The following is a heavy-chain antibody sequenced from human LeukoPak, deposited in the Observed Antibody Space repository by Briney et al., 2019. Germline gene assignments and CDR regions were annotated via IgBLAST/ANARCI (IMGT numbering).Heavy chain of an antibody. CDR3: AGSYSGSYSTDY. J-gene: IGHJ4*02. V-gene: IGHV4-39*01. Sequence: KPSETLSLTCTVSGGSISSSSYYWGWIRQPPGKGLEWIGSIYYSGSTYYNPSLKSRVTISVDTSKNQFSLKLSSVTAADTAVYYCAGSYSGSYSTDYWGQGTLVTVSS. CDR2: IYYSGST. D-gene: IGHD1-26*01. CDR1: GGSISSSSYY.